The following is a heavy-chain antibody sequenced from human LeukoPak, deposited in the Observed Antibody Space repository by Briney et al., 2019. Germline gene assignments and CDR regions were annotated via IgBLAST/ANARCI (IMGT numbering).Heavy chain of an antibody. J-gene: IGHJ6*02. CDR3: ARVYLPNYYDSSGYPSATGYGMDV. Sequence: GGSLRLSCAASGFTFSSYWMSWVRQAPGKELEWVANIKQDGSEKYYVDSVKGRFTISRDNAKNSLYLQMNSLRAEDTAVYYCARVYLPNYYDSSGYPSATGYGMDVWGQGTTVTVSS. CDR1: GFTFSSYW. V-gene: IGHV3-7*01. CDR2: IKQDGSEK. D-gene: IGHD3-22*01.